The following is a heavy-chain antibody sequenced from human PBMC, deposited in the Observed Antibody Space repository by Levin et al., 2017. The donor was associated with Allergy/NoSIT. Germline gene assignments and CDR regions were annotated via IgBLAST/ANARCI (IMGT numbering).Heavy chain of an antibody. V-gene: IGHV4-4*07. J-gene: IGHJ4*02. CDR1: GESISSFS. D-gene: IGHD3-16*01. CDR2: LNNRGDT. Sequence: PSETLSLTCIVSGESISSFSWSWIRQPAGKGLEWIGRLNNRGDTKYNSSLTSRVSMSFATSKNQFSLKLISVTAADTAVYYCARDSHVLGFDYWGQGILVTVSS. CDR3: ARDSHVLGFDY.